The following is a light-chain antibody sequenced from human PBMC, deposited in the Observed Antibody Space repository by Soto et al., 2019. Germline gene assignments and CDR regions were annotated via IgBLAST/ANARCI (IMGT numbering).Light chain of an antibody. J-gene: IGLJ2*01. CDR1: SSDVGNYNY. CDR3: SSYTTISTLV. Sequence: QSVLTQPASVSGSPGQSITISCTGTSSDVGNYNYVSWYQQHPGKAPKLMFYDVSNRPSGVSDRFSGSKSGNTASLTISGLQAEDEADYYCSSYTTISTLVFGGGTKLTVL. V-gene: IGLV2-14*01. CDR2: DVS.